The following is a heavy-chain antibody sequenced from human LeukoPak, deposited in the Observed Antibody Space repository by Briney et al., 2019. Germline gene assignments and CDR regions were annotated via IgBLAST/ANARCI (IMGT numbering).Heavy chain of an antibody. V-gene: IGHV3-30-3*01. CDR3: ARTSLGSYDFWSGFPDY. Sequence: GGSLRLSCAASGFTFGSYAMNWVRQAPGKGLEWVAVISYDGSNKYYADSVKGRFTISRDNSKNTLYLQMNSLRAEDTAVYYCARTSLGSYDFWSGFPDYWGQGTLVTVSS. CDR1: GFTFGSYA. D-gene: IGHD3-3*01. CDR2: ISYDGSNK. J-gene: IGHJ4*02.